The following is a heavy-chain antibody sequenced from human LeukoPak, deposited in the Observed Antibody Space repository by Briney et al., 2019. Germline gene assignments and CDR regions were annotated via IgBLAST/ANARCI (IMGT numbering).Heavy chain of an antibody. J-gene: IGHJ4*02. Sequence: PSETLSLTCSVAGGSITSSSYYWGWIRQPPGKGLEWIGSIYYSGSTYYNPSLKSRVTISVATSKHPFSLKLSSVTAADTAVYYCARGFKGPFDYWGQGTLVTVSS. V-gene: IGHV4-39*01. CDR2: IYYSGST. CDR1: GGSITSSSYY. CDR3: ARGFKGPFDY.